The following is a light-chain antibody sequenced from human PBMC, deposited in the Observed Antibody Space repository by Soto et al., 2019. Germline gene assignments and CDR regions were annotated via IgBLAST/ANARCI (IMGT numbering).Light chain of an antibody. J-gene: IGKJ1*01. CDR1: QSISSY. V-gene: IGKV1-39*01. Sequence: DTTLTQSPSSLSASVGDRVPITCRASQSISSYLNWYQQKPGKAPKLLIYAASSLQSGVPSRFSGSGSGTDFTLTISSLEPEDFAVYYCQQRSNWPRTFGQGTKVDIK. CDR2: AAS. CDR3: QQRSNWPRT.